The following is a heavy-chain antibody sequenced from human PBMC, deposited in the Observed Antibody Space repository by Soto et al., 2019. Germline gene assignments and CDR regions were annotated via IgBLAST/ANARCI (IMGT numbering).Heavy chain of an antibody. CDR2: IIPIFGTA. Sequence: QVQLVQSGAEVKKPGSSVKVSCKASGGTFSSYAISWVRQAPGQGLEWMGGIIPIFGTANYAQKFQGRVTMTAAESTSTAYLELSSLRSEDTAVYYCAREGASGSHIGYLGQGTLVTVSS. CDR3: AREGASGSHIGY. J-gene: IGHJ4*02. CDR1: GGTFSSYA. D-gene: IGHD3-22*01. V-gene: IGHV1-69*01.